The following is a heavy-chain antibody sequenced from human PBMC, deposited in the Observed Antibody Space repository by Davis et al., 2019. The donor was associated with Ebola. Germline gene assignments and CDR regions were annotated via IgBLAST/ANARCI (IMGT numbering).Heavy chain of an antibody. Sequence: SETLSLTCAVYGGSFSGYYWRWIRQSPGKGLEWIGEINHSGSTNYNPSLKSRVTISVDTSKNQFSLKLSSVTAADTAVYYCARNRITMVRGVVHYYYGMDVWGQGTTVTVSS. D-gene: IGHD3-10*01. CDR3: ARNRITMVRGVVHYYYGMDV. J-gene: IGHJ6*02. CDR1: GGSFSGYY. V-gene: IGHV4-34*01. CDR2: INHSGST.